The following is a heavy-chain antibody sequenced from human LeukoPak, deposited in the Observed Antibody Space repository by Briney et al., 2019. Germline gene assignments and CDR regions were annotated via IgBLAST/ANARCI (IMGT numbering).Heavy chain of an antibody. D-gene: IGHD3-22*01. CDR2: ISWNSGSI. J-gene: IGHJ4*02. V-gene: IGHV3-9*03. CDR1: GFTFDDHA. CDR3: AKEGSGYFDY. Sequence: GRSLRLSCAASGFTFDDHAMHWVRQAPGKGLEWVSGISWNSGSIGYADSVKGRFTISRDNAKNSLYLQMNSLRAEDMALYYCAKEGSGYFDYWGQGTLVTVSS.